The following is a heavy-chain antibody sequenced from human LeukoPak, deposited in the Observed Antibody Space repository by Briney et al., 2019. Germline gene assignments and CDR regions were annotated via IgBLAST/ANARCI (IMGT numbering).Heavy chain of an antibody. CDR2: IWYDGSNK. Sequence: GGSLRLSCAASGFTFSSYGMHWVRQAPGKGLEWVAVIWYDGSNKYYADSVKGRFTISRDNSKNTLYLQMNSLRAEDTAVYYCAKDRRIVVVPAAKDYWGQGTLVTVSS. CDR1: GFTFSSYG. D-gene: IGHD2-2*01. J-gene: IGHJ4*02. V-gene: IGHV3-33*06. CDR3: AKDRRIVVVPAAKDY.